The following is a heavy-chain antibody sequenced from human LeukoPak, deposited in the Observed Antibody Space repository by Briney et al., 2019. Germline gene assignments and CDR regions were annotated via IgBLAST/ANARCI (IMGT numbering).Heavy chain of an antibody. J-gene: IGHJ4*02. Sequence: SETLSLTCTVSGGSISSYYWSWIRQPPGKGLEWIGYIYYSGSTNYNPSLKSRVTISVDTSKNQFSLKLSSVTAADTAVYYCARQGPTAMPIRPFDYWGQGTLVTVSS. CDR3: ARQGPTAMPIRPFDY. CDR2: IYYSGST. V-gene: IGHV4-59*08. CDR1: GGSISSYY. D-gene: IGHD5-18*01.